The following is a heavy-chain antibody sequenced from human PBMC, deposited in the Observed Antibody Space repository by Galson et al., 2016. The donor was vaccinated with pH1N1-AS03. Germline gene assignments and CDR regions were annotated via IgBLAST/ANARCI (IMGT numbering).Heavy chain of an antibody. V-gene: IGHV3-9*01. CDR1: GFTFGDYA. D-gene: IGHD5-18*01. CDR2: ISWNSGSK. CDR3: VKDFDKYTFGYGTFFDY. J-gene: IGHJ4*02. Sequence: SLRLSCAASGFTFGDYAMHWVRQAPGKGLEWVSGISWNSGSKAYSDSVKGRFTISRDNAKNSLYLQMDILRPEDTALYYCVKDFDKYTFGYGTFFDYWGQGTLVTVSS.